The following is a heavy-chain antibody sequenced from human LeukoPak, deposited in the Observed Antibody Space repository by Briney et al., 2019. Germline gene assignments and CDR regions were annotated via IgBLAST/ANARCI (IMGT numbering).Heavy chain of an antibody. CDR1: GGTFSSYT. V-gene: IGHV1-69*05. J-gene: IGHJ4*02. CDR2: IIPIFGTA. CDR3: ARADGSSWYAFDY. D-gene: IGHD6-13*01. Sequence: SGNLSRYGSGGTFSSYTIGWVREGPGQGLEWMGEIIPIFGTANYAQKFQGRVTITTDESTSTAYMELSSLRSEDTAVYYCARADGSSWYAFDYWGQGTLVTVSS.